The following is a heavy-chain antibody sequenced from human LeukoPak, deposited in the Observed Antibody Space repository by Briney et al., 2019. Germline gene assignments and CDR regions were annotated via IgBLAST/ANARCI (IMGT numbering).Heavy chain of an antibody. CDR3: ARDSGSGSYSGY. CDR2: ISYDGSNK. V-gene: IGHV3-30-3*01. J-gene: IGHJ4*02. D-gene: IGHD3-10*01. Sequence: GGSLRLSCAASGFTFSSYAMHWVRQAPGKGLEWVAVISYDGSNKYYADSVKGRFTISRDNAKNTLYLQMNSLRAEDTAVYYCARDSGSGSYSGYWGLGTLVTVSS. CDR1: GFTFSSYA.